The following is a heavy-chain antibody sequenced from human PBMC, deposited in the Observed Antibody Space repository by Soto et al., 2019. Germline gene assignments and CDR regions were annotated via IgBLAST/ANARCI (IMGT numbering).Heavy chain of an antibody. CDR2: IGEGGFST. Sequence: GGSLRLSCAASGFTFSTYAMSWVRQAPGKGLEWVSVIGEGGFSTQYAASVKGRFTISRDNSKNMLYLQMNSLRSDDTAVYYCARDSITRVSSDVPGMDVWGQGTTVTV. CDR1: GFTFSTYA. V-gene: IGHV3-23*01. D-gene: IGHD3-16*01. CDR3: ARDSITRVSSDVPGMDV. J-gene: IGHJ6*02.